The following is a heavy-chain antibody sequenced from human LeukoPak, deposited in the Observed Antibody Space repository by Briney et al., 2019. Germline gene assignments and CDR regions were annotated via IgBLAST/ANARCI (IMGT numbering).Heavy chain of an antibody. J-gene: IGHJ6*02. Sequence: PSETLSLTCTVSGGSISSYYWSWIRQPPGKGLEWIGYIYYSGSTNYNPSLKSRVTISVDTSKNQFSLKLSSVTAADTAVYHCAREMVPYGMDVWGQGTTVTVSS. D-gene: IGHD2-8*01. V-gene: IGHV4-59*12. CDR2: IYYSGST. CDR1: GGSISSYY. CDR3: AREMVPYGMDV.